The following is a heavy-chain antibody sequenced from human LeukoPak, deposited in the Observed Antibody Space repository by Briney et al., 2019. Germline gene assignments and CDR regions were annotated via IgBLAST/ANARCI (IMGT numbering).Heavy chain of an antibody. CDR2: IYYSGST. Sequence: SETLSLTCTVSGGSISSYYWSWIRQPPGKGLEWIGYIYYSGSTNYNPSLKSRVTISVDTSKNQFSLKLSSVTAADTAVYYCARAPLGNWFDPWGQGTLVTVSS. V-gene: IGHV4-59*01. CDR3: ARAPLGNWFDP. J-gene: IGHJ5*02. CDR1: GGSISSYY.